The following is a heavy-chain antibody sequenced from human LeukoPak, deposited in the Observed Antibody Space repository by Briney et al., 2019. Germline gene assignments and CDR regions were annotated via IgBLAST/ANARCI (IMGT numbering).Heavy chain of an antibody. V-gene: IGHV4-39*07. CDR2: IYYSGST. Sequence: PSETLSLTCTVSGGSISSSSYYWGWIRQPPGKGLEWIGSIYYSGSTYYNPSLKSRVTISVDTSKNQFSLKLSSVTAADTAVYYCARDVKREVAVEPKGFDYWGQGTLVTVSS. D-gene: IGHD6-19*01. CDR3: ARDVKREVAVEPKGFDY. CDR1: GGSISSSSYY. J-gene: IGHJ4*02.